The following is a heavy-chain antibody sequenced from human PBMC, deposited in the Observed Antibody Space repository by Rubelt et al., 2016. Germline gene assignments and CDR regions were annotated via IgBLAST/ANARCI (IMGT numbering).Heavy chain of an antibody. CDR3: ARDTGTVMRTLAAFDI. D-gene: IGHD4-17*01. V-gene: IGHV4-39*07. Sequence: QLQLQESGPGLVKPSETLSLTCTVSGGSISSSSYYWGWIRQPPGKGLEWIGSIYYSGSTYYNPSLKSRVTISVDTSKNQFSLKLSSVTAADTAVYYCARDTGTVMRTLAAFDIWGLGTMVTVSS. CDR2: IYYSGST. J-gene: IGHJ3*02. CDR1: GGSISSSSYY.